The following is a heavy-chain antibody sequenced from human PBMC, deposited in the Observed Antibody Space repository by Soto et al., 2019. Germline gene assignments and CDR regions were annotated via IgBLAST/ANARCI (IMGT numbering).Heavy chain of an antibody. J-gene: IGHJ4*02. D-gene: IGHD1-26*01. CDR2: IYYSGST. Sequence: SETLSLTCTVSGGSISSGGYYWSWIRQHPGKGLEWIGYIYYSGSTYYNPSLKSRVTISVDTSKNQFSLKLSSVTAADTAVYYCERDSVGGGADNWGQGTLVTVSS. CDR1: GGSISSGGYY. CDR3: ERDSVGGGADN. V-gene: IGHV4-31*03.